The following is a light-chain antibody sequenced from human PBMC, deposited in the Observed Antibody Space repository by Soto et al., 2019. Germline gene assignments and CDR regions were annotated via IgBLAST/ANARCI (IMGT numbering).Light chain of an antibody. J-gene: IGKJ1*01. CDR1: QSVSSN. Sequence: EIVMTQSPATLSVSPGERATLSCRASQSVSSNLAWYQQKPGQAPRLLIYDASTRATGIPARFSGSGSGTEFTLTISSLQSEDFAVYYCQQYNDWPRTFGQGTKVKF. CDR3: QQYNDWPRT. V-gene: IGKV3-15*01. CDR2: DAS.